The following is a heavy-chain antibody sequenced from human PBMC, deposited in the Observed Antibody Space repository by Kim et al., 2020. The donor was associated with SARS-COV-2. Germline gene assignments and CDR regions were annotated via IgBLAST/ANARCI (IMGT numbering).Heavy chain of an antibody. J-gene: IGHJ5*02. CDR3: ARGPVDGFNLEGFLWFDT. Sequence: SVKVSCKASGGTFSSSAFNWVRHAPGQGLEWMGGIIPFFGTPNYAQKFQGRITITADDSTTTAYMELSSLRSEDTAVYFCARGPVDGFNLEGFLWFDTWGQETLVSVSS. CDR1: GGTFSSSA. V-gene: IGHV1-69*13. D-gene: IGHD2-15*01. CDR2: IIPFFGTP.